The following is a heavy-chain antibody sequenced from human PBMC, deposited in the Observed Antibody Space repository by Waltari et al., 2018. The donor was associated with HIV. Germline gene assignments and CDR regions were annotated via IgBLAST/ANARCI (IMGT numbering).Heavy chain of an antibody. CDR1: GGSISSSSYY. J-gene: IGHJ6*02. CDR2: IYYSGST. V-gene: IGHV4-39*07. Sequence: QLQLQESGPGLVKPSETLSLTCTVSGGSISSSSYYWGWIRQPPGKGLEWIGSIYYSGSTYYNPALKSRVTISVDTSKNQFSLKLSSVTAADTAVYYCASPHDYGDPGSNFPQYGMDVWGQGTTVTVSS. D-gene: IGHD4-17*01. CDR3: ASPHDYGDPGSNFPQYGMDV.